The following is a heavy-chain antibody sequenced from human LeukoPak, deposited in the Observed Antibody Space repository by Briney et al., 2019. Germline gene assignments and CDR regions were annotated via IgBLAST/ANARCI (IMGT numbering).Heavy chain of an antibody. V-gene: IGHV3-7*01. D-gene: IGHD6-19*01. CDR3: ASDQSSGYSSGWALSYFDY. CDR2: IKQDGSEK. CDR1: GFTFSSFW. Sequence: GGSLRLSCAASGFTFSSFWVSWVRQAPGKGLEWVANIKQDGSEKYYVDSVKGRFTIFRDNAKNSLYLQMNTLRAEDTAVYYCASDQSSGYSSGWALSYFDYWGQGALVTVSP. J-gene: IGHJ4*02.